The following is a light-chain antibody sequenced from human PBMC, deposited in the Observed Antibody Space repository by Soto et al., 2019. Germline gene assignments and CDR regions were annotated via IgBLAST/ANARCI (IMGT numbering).Light chain of an antibody. CDR2: GAS. CDR1: QSINSE. CDR3: QQGHNWPLT. Sequence: EIVMTQSPATLSLSPGERAALSCRASQSINSELAWYQQKPGQPPRLLIYGASTRATGVPARFTGSESGSEFPLTISGLQSEDFAVYYCQQGHNWPLTLGQGTRLEI. J-gene: IGKJ2*01. V-gene: IGKV3-15*01.